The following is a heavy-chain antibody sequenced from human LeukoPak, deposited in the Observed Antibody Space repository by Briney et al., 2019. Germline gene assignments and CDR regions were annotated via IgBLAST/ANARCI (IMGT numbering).Heavy chain of an antibody. CDR1: GGFFSGYY. Sequence: PSETLSLTCAVYGGFFSGYYWSWIRQPPGKGLEWIGEINHSGSTNYNPSLKSRVTISVDTSKDQFSLKLSSVTAADTAVYYCARGRGYYVFSTERENWFDPWGQGTLVTVSS. CDR3: ARGRGYYVFSTERENWFDP. D-gene: IGHD3-3*01. CDR2: INHSGST. J-gene: IGHJ5*02. V-gene: IGHV4-34*01.